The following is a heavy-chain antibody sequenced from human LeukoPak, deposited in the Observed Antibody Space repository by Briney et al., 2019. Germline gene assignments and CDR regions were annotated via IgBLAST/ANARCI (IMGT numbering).Heavy chain of an antibody. D-gene: IGHD5-24*01. CDR2: IYWDDDK. CDR3: AHSRRWLLNPLMGDIDY. CDR1: GFSLNTSGVG. Sequence: SGPTLVKPTQTLTLTCSFSGFSLNTSGVGVGWVRQPPGKALEWLALIYWDDDKRYSPSLKTRLTITKDTSKNQVVLTMTNMDPVDTATYYCAHSRRWLLNPLMGDIDYWGQGTLVTVSS. J-gene: IGHJ4*02. V-gene: IGHV2-5*02.